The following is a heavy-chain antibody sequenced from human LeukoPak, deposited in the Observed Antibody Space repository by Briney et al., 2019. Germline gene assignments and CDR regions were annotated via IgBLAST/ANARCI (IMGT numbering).Heavy chain of an antibody. Sequence: ASVTVSCKASGYTFTSYDINWVRRATGQGLEWMGWMNPNSGNTGYAQKFQGRVTMTGNTSISTAYMELSSLRSEDTAVYYCARFDIVVVPAASRHYYYYGMDVWGQGTTVTVSS. CDR2: MNPNSGNT. V-gene: IGHV1-8*01. CDR1: GYTFTSYD. D-gene: IGHD2-2*01. J-gene: IGHJ6*02. CDR3: ARFDIVVVPAASRHYYYYGMDV.